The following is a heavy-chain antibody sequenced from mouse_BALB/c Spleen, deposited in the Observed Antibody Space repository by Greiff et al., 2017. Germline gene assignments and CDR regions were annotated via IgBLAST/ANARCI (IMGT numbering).Heavy chain of an antibody. CDR1: GFTFSSYG. D-gene: IGHD6-1*01. CDR2: INSNGGST. J-gene: IGHJ4*01. CDR3: ARDAGGDAMDY. V-gene: IGHV5-6-3*01. Sequence: EVKLVESGGGLVQPGGSLKLSCAASGFTFSSYGMSWVRQTPDKRLELVATINSNGGSTYYPDSVKGRFTISRDNAKNTLYLQMSSLKSEDTAMYYCARDAGGDAMDYWGQGTSVTVSS.